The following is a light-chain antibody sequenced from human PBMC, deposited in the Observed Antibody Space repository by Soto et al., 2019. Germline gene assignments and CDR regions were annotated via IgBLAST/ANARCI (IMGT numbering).Light chain of an antibody. CDR1: SSNIGAGND. J-gene: IGLJ2*01. V-gene: IGLV1-40*01. CDR3: QSYDGSRSVVV. Sequence: QLVLAQPPSVAGAPGQRVTISCTGSSSNIGAGNDVHWYQQLPGTTPRLLIYASNRRPSGVPDRFSGSRSGTSASLAITGLQTEDEADYYCQSYDGSRSVVVFGGGTQLTVL. CDR2: ASN.